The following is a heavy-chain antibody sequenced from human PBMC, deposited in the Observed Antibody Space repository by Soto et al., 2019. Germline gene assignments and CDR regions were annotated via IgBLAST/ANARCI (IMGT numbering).Heavy chain of an antibody. V-gene: IGHV4-38-2*01. J-gene: IGHJ3*02. CDR1: GYSISSGNY. CDR3: ASYYYDSSGYYYREVSAFDI. D-gene: IGHD3-22*01. Sequence: SETLSLTCAVSGYSISSGNYWGWIRQPPGKGLEWIGSIYHSGSTYYTPSLKSRVTISVDTSKNQFSLKLSSVTAADTAVYYCASYYYDSSGYYYREVSAFDIWGQGTMVTVSS. CDR2: IYHSGST.